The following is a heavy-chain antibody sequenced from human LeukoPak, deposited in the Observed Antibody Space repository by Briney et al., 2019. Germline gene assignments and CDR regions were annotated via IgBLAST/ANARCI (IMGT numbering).Heavy chain of an antibody. J-gene: IGHJ4*02. Sequence: ASVKVSCKASGYTFSNFGISWVRQAPGQGLEWMGWISAYNGNTNYAQRLQGRVTMTTDTSTSTAYMELRSLRSDDTAVYYCARDRDYGDYNTQDLFVYWGQGTLVTVSS. CDR2: ISAYNGNT. D-gene: IGHD4-17*01. CDR1: GYTFSNFG. CDR3: ARDRDYGDYNTQDLFVY. V-gene: IGHV1-18*01.